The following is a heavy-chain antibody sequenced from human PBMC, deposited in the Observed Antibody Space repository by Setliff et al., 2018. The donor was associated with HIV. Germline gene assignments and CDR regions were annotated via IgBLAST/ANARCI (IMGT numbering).Heavy chain of an antibody. CDR3: ALANIVSTARWNH. CDR2: INYSNGDA. V-gene: IGHV1-2*02. CDR1: GYLFSGCY. J-gene: IGHJ1*01. Sequence: ASVKVSCKTSGYLFSGCYLHWLRRAPGQGLEWMGWINYSNGDAKSAERFQGRVTMSRDSSTSTLYMDLKSLTSDGTAVYYCALANIVSTARWNHWGRGTLVTVSS. D-gene: IGHD1-1*01.